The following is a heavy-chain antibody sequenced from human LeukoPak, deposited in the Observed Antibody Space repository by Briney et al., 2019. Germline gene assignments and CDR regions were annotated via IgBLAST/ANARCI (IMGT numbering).Heavy chain of an antibody. V-gene: IGHV1-69*02. J-gene: IGHJ3*02. CDR3: ARARAGSSDAFDI. CDR1: GGTFSSYT. CDR2: IIPILGIA. D-gene: IGHD3-10*01. Sequence: SVKVSCKASGGTFSSYTTSWVRQAPGQGLEWMGRIIPILGIANYAQKFQGRVTITADKSTSTAYMELSSLRSEDTAVYYCARARAGSSDAFDIWGQGTMVTVSS.